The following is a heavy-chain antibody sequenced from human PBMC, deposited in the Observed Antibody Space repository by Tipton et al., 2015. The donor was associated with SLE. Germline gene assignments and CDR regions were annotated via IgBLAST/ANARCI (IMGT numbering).Heavy chain of an antibody. J-gene: IGHJ4*02. Sequence: SLRLSCVASGFTFSHSWMTWVRQAPGRGLEWVANTNPDGSSIYYVPSVRGRFTMSRDNAKSSLYLQMNSLRDEDTAVYFCAGSLEWLLYGVDYWGQGTLVTVSS. CDR1: GFTFSHSW. CDR3: AGSLEWLLYGVDY. V-gene: IGHV3-7*01. CDR2: TNPDGSSI. D-gene: IGHD3-3*01.